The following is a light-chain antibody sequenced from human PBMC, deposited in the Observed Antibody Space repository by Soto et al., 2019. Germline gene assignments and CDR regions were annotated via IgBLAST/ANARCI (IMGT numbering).Light chain of an antibody. J-gene: IGKJ5*01. CDR3: QQYNNWPPL. CDR1: QSVGSS. V-gene: IGKV3-15*01. CDR2: GAS. Sequence: EIVMTQSPATLSVSPGEGATLSCRASQSVGSSLAWYQQKPGQAPRLLIFGASTRATGLPARFSGSGSGTEFTLTISSLQSEDFAVYYCQQYNNWPPLFGQGTRLEIK.